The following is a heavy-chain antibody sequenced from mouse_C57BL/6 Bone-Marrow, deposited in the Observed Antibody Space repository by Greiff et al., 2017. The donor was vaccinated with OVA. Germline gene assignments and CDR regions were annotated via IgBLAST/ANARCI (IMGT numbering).Heavy chain of an antibody. D-gene: IGHD2-12*01. Sequence: EAGGGLVQPKGSLKLSCAVPGFTFNTYAMHWVRQAPGKGLEWVARIRSKSSNYATYYADSVKDRFTISSDDSQSMLYLQMNNLKTDDTDMYYCVRKCSYSWDMDDWGKGTSVTVSS. J-gene: IGHJ4*01. CDR2: IRSKSSNYAT. V-gene: IGHV10-3*01. CDR1: GFTFNTYA. CDR3: VRKCSYSWDMDD.